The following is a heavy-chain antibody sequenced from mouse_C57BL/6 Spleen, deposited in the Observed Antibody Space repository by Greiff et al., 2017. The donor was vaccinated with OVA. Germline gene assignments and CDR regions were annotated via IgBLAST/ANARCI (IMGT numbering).Heavy chain of an antibody. CDR2: ISSGSSTI. J-gene: IGHJ2*01. Sequence: EVKLQESGGGLVKPGGSLKLSCAASGFTFSDYGMHWVRQAPEKGLEWVAYISSGSSTIYYADTVKGRFTFSRDNATSTLFLQMTSLRSEDSAVFYCARSGEKAVDYWGQGTTLTVSS. CDR1: GFTFSDYG. CDR3: ARSGEKAVDY. V-gene: IGHV5-17*01.